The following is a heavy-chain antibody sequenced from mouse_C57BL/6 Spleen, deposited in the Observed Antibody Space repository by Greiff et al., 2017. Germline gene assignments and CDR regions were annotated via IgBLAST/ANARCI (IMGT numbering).Heavy chain of an antibody. CDR1: GFTFSDYG. Sequence: EVKLMESGGGLVKPGGSLKLSCAASGFTFSDYGMHWVRQAPEKGLEWVAYISSGSSTIYYADTVKGRFTISRDNAKNTLFLQMTSLRSEDTAMYYGARGGLYPNYFDYWGQGTTLTVSS. V-gene: IGHV5-17*01. CDR2: ISSGSSTI. D-gene: IGHD2-12*01. J-gene: IGHJ2*01. CDR3: ARGGLYPNYFDY.